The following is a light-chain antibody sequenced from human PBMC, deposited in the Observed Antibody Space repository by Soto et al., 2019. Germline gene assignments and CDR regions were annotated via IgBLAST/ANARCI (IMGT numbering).Light chain of an antibody. Sequence: DIQVTQSPSSLSASVGGRVTITCRASQSISTYLNWYQQTPGKAPALLISSASTLQSGVPSRFSGSDSGTDFTLTISSLQPEDFATYYCQQSNTLPFTFGQGTKLEIK. J-gene: IGKJ2*01. V-gene: IGKV1-39*01. CDR1: QSISTY. CDR3: QQSNTLPFT. CDR2: SAS.